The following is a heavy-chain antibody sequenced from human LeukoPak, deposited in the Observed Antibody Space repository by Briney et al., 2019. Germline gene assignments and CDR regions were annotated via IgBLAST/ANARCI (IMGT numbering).Heavy chain of an antibody. V-gene: IGHV4-59*08. J-gene: IGHJ4*02. Sequence: SETLSLICTVSGGSISPYFWSWIRQAPGKGLEWIGYIYYSGSTNYNPSLKSRVTISVDTSKNQFSLKLSSVTAADTAVYYCARRQTYFDYWGQGTLVTVSS. CDR3: ARRQTYFDY. CDR2: IYYSGST. CDR1: GGSISPYF.